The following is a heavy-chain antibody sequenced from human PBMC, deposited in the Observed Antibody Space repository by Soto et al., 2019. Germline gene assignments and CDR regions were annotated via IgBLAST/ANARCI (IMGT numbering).Heavy chain of an antibody. CDR1: GFSLSTSGVG. Sequence: SGPTLVKPTQTLTLTCTFSGFSLSTSGVGVGWIRQPPGKALEWLALIYWDDDKRYSPSLKSRLTITKDTSKNQVVLTMTNMDPVDTATYYCVSLGFGELSGPHDAFDIWGQGTMVTVSS. CDR3: VSLGFGELSGPHDAFDI. J-gene: IGHJ3*02. CDR2: IYWDDDK. V-gene: IGHV2-5*02. D-gene: IGHD3-10*01.